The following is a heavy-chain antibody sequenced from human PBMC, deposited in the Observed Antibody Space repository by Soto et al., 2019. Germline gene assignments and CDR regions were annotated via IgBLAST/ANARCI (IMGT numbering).Heavy chain of an antibody. CDR2: IYATGTT. CDR3: VRDGTKTLRDWFAP. V-gene: IGHV4-4*07. Sequence: SAPLSLTCTFSGASISGFYWSWIRKSAGKGLEWIGRIYATGTTDYNPSLKSRVMMSVDTSKKQFSLKLRSVTAADTAVYYCVRDGTKTLRDWFAPWGQGISVPSPQ. J-gene: IGHJ5*02. CDR1: GASISGFY. D-gene: IGHD1-1*01.